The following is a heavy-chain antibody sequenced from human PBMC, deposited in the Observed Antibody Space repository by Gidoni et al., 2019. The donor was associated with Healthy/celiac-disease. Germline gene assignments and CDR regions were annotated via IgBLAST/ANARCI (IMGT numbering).Heavy chain of an antibody. CDR3: AKDGYNWPGGENYNWFDP. CDR1: GFTFDDYA. J-gene: IGHJ5*02. D-gene: IGHD1-1*01. V-gene: IGHV3-9*01. CDR2: ISWNSGSI. Sequence: EVQLVESGGGLVQPGRSLRLSCAASGFTFDDYAMHWVRQAPGKGLEWVSGISWNSGSIGYADSVKGRFTISRDNAKNSLYLQMNSLRAEDTALYYCAKDGYNWPGGENYNWFDPWGQGTLVTVSS.